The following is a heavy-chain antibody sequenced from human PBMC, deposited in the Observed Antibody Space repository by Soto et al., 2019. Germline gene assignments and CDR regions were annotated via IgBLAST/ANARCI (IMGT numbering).Heavy chain of an antibody. Sequence: PSETLSLTCTVSGGSISSSSYYWGWIRQPPGKGLEWIGSIYYSGSTYYNPSLKSRVTISVDTSKNQFSLKLSSVTAADTAVYYCARRGAAAEYSFDYWGQATLVTVSS. D-gene: IGHD6-13*01. CDR2: IYYSGST. CDR1: GGSISSSSYY. J-gene: IGHJ4*02. V-gene: IGHV4-39*01. CDR3: ARRGAAAEYSFDY.